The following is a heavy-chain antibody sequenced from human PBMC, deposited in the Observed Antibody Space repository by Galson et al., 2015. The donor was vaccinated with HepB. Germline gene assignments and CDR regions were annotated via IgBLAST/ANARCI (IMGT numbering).Heavy chain of an antibody. D-gene: IGHD3-3*01. CDR2: ISYDGSNK. J-gene: IGHJ4*02. Sequence: SLRLSCAASGFTFSSYGMHWVRQAPGKGLEWVAVISYDGSNKYYADSVKGRFTISRDNSKNTLYLQMNSLRAEDTAVYYCAKDQDDFWGGYHTPNYWGQGTLVTVSS. V-gene: IGHV3-30*18. CDR3: AKDQDDFWGGYHTPNY. CDR1: GFTFSSYG.